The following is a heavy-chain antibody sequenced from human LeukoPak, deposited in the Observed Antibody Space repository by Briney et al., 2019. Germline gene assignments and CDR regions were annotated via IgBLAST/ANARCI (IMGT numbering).Heavy chain of an antibody. Sequence: GGSLRLSCAASGFTFSSYEMNWVRRPPGKGLEGVSSFRGSGGTIYYADSVKGRFTISRDNSKNTLYLQMNSLRAEDTAVYFCANTYYYDGSGYYYLGWFDPWGQGTLVTVSS. D-gene: IGHD3-22*01. J-gene: IGHJ5*02. CDR2: FRGSGGTI. V-gene: IGHV3-48*03. CDR1: GFTFSSYE. CDR3: ANTYYYDGSGYYYLGWFDP.